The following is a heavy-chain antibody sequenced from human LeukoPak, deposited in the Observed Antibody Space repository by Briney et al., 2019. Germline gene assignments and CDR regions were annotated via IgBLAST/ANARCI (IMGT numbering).Heavy chain of an antibody. V-gene: IGHV3-30*04. CDR2: ISFDGSNK. D-gene: IGHD3-22*01. J-gene: IGHJ4*02. Sequence: GGSLRLSCAASGFTFSSYAMHWVRQAPGKGLEWVAVISFDGSNKYYADSVKGRFTISRDNSKNTLYLQMNNLRAEDTALYYCARGPPMYSYGSSDYHYDYFNYWGQGTLVTVSS. CDR1: GFTFSSYA. CDR3: ARGPPMYSYGSSDYHYDYFNY.